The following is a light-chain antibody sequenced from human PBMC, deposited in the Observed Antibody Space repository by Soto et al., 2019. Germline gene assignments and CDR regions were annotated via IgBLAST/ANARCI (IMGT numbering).Light chain of an antibody. CDR2: DSF. J-gene: IGKJ1*01. Sequence: EIGLTQSPGSLCLSPGEGGSLXCRASQSVSSHLGWFQQKPGQPPRLIISDSFSRANGSPDRFSVSGSETDFTRTISRREPDDFAVYYGQQYRNSPWTFGQGTKVDIK. CDR1: QSVSSH. V-gene: IGKV3-20*01. CDR3: QQYRNSPWT.